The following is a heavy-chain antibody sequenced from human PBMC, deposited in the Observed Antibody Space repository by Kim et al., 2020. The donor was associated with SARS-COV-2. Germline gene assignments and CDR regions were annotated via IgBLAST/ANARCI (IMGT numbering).Heavy chain of an antibody. V-gene: IGHV3-48*02. CDR3: ARDLPIVVVPAAIRGNAFDI. J-gene: IGHJ3*02. Sequence: GGSLRLSCAASGFTFSSYSMNWVRQAPGKGLEWVSYISSSSSTIYYADSVKGRFTISRDNAKNSLYLQMNSLRDEDTAVYYCARDLPIVVVPAAIRGNAFDIWGQGTMVTVSS. CDR2: ISSSSSTI. D-gene: IGHD2-2*02. CDR1: GFTFSSYS.